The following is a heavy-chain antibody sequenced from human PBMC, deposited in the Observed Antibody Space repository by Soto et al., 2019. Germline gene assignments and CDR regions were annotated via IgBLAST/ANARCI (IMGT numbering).Heavy chain of an antibody. J-gene: IGHJ5*02. CDR2: MNPYSGDT. Sequence: QVQLVQSGAEVKKPGASVKVSCKASGYTFTSDDINWVRQATGQGLEWMGWMNPYSGDTGYAQKFQGRVTMTMDTSISTAYMELSSLSSEDTAVYYCARGVAAAGTDWFDPWGQGTLVTVSS. CDR1: GYTFTSDD. CDR3: ARGVAAAGTDWFDP. V-gene: IGHV1-8*01. D-gene: IGHD6-13*01.